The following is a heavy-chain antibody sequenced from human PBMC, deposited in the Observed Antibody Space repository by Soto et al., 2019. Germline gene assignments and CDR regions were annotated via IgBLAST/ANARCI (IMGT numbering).Heavy chain of an antibody. D-gene: IGHD2-15*01. Sequence: QVQLVQSGAEVKKPGASVKVSCQASGYTFTNYGISWVRQAHGQGLEWVGWISPYNGDTRYAQNVQGRVTLTTDTSTSAADMAMSSLRSDDTALYYCARRGSNKWDEDFDFWGQGTLVTVSS. CDR3: ARRGSNKWDEDFDF. CDR2: ISPYNGDT. J-gene: IGHJ4*02. V-gene: IGHV1-18*01. CDR1: GYTFTNYG.